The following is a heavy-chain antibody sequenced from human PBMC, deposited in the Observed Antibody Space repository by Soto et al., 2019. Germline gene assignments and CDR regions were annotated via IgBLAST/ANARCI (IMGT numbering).Heavy chain of an antibody. CDR2: ISAYNGNT. D-gene: IGHD5-12*01. V-gene: IGHV1-18*01. CDR3: TRGAATKILVLKYDALEI. Sequence: ASVKVSCKPSGYTFTSYGISWLRQAPGQGLEWMGWISAYNGNTNHAQKFQGRVTISADESTRTVNMELSSLTSKDTAVYYCTRGAATKILVLKYDALEIWGQGTMVTVSS. CDR1: GYTFTSYG. J-gene: IGHJ3*02.